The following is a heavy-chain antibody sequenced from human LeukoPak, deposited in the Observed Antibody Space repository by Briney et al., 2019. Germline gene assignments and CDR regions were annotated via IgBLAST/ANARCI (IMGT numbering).Heavy chain of an antibody. J-gene: IGHJ4*02. V-gene: IGHV3-30-3*01. CDR3: ARGQRSSSWYVAGY. D-gene: IGHD6-13*01. CDR1: GFTFSSYA. CDR2: ISYDGSNK. Sequence: PGRSLRLSCAASGFTFSSYAMHWVRQAPGKGLEWVAVISYDGSNKYYADSVKGRFTISRDNSKNTLYLQMNSLRAEDTAVYYCARGQRSSSWYVAGYWGQGTLVTVSS.